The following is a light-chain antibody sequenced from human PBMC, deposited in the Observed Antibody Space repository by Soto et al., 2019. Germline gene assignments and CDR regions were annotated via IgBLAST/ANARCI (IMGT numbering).Light chain of an antibody. Sequence: DIQMTQSPSSLSASVGDRVTITCRASQSISSYLNWYQQKPGKAPKLLIYAASSLQSGVPSRFSGSGSGTEFTLTISSLQPEDFATYYFQQSYSTAFTFGPGTKVDSK. CDR3: QQSYSTAFT. CDR1: QSISSY. V-gene: IGKV1-39*01. J-gene: IGKJ3*01. CDR2: AAS.